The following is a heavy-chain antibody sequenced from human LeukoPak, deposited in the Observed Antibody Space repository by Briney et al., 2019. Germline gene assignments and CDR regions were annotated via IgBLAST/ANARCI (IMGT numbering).Heavy chain of an antibody. CDR2: ISLAGQT. CDR3: ARESGPFCPFGY. J-gene: IGHJ4*02. V-gene: IGHV4-4*02. D-gene: IGHD1-26*01. CDR1: GGSISGTNW. Sequence: SGTLSLTCGVSGGSISGTNWWSWVRQPPGQGLEWIGEISLAGQTNYNPSLNGRVTMSLDKSSNQLSLHLTSVTAADTATYFCARESGPFCPFGYWGQGTLVIVSS.